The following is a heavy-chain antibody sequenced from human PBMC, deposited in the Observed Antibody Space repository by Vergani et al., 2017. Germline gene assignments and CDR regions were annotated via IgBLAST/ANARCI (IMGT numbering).Heavy chain of an antibody. CDR1: GGSISSSSYY. V-gene: IGHV4-31*03. CDR3: ARDQYCTNGVCYKAFDI. D-gene: IGHD2-8*01. CDR2: IYYSGST. Sequence: QLQLQESGPGLVKPSETLSLTCTVSGGSISSSSYYWGWIRQHPGKGLEWIGYIYYSGSTYYNPSLKRRVTISVDTSKNQFSLKLSSVTAADTAVYYCARDQYCTNGVCYKAFDIWGQGTMVTVSS. J-gene: IGHJ3*02.